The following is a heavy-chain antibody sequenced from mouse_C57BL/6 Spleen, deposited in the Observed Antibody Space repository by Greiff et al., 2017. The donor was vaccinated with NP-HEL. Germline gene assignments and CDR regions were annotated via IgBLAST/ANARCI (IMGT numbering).Heavy chain of an antibody. V-gene: IGHV1-82*01. CDR2: IYPGDGDT. CDR1: GYAFSSSW. D-gene: IGHD2-4*01. CDR3: ARGDDDGGDFDY. Sequence: QVQLQQSGPELVKPGASVKISCKASGYAFSSSWMNWVKQRPGKGLEWIGRIYPGDGDTNYNGKFKGKATLTADKSSSTAYMQLSSLTSEDSAVYFCARGDDDGGDFDYWGQGTTLTVSS. J-gene: IGHJ2*01.